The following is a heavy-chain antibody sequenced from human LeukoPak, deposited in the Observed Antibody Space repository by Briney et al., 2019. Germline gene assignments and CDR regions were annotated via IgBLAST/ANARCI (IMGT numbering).Heavy chain of an antibody. CDR3: ANPRLY. CDR2: IRYDGGDK. V-gene: IGHV3-30*02. J-gene: IGHJ4*02. Sequence: GGSLRLSCAASGLTFDNYDMHWVRQAPGKGLEWVAFIRYDGGDKYYVDSVKGRFTISRDNSKNTLYLQMSSLRAEDTAVYYCANPRLYWGQGTLVTVSS. CDR1: GLTFDNYD.